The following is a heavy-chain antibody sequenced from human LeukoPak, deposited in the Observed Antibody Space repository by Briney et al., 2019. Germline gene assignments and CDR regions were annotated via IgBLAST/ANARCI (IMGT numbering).Heavy chain of an antibody. CDR2: ISSSSSYI. CDR3: ARDGSGTRKNWFDP. V-gene: IGHV3-21*01. D-gene: IGHD3-10*01. Sequence: GGSLRLSCAASGFTFSSYSMNWARQAPGKGLEWVSSISSSSSYIYYADSVKGRFTISRDNAKNSLYLQMNSLRAEDTAVYYCARDGSGTRKNWFDPRGQGTLVTVSS. J-gene: IGHJ5*02. CDR1: GFTFSSYS.